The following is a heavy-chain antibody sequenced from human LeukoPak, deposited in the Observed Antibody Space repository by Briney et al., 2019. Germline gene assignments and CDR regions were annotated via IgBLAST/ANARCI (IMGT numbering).Heavy chain of an antibody. CDR1: GGSFSGYY. J-gene: IGHJ4*02. V-gene: IGHV4-34*01. CDR2: INHSGST. Sequence: PSETLSLTCAAYGGSFSGYYWSWLRQPPGKGLEWIGEINHSGSTNYNPSLKSRVTISVDTSKNQFSLKLSSVTAADTAVYYCARGLGYCSGGSCSAFDYWGQGTLVTVSS. D-gene: IGHD2-15*01. CDR3: ARGLGYCSGGSCSAFDY.